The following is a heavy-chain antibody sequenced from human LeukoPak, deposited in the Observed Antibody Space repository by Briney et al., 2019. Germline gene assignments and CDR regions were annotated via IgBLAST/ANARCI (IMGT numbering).Heavy chain of an antibody. CDR2: IIPIFGTA. CDR3: ARASTVTTYNWFDP. J-gene: IGHJ5*02. V-gene: IGHV1-69*13. Sequence: GASVTVSCKASGGTFSSYAISWVRQAPGQGLEWMGGIIPIFGTANYAQKFQGRVTITADESTSTAYMELSSLRSEDTAVYYCARASTVTTYNWFDPWGQGTLVTVSS. D-gene: IGHD4-11*01. CDR1: GGTFSSYA.